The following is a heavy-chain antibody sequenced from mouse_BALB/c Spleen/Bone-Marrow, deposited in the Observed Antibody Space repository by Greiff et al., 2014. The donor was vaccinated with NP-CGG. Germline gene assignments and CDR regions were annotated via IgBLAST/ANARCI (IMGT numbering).Heavy chain of an antibody. V-gene: IGHV1-87*01. CDR3: ARRGPYYALDY. Sequence: VQLVESGADLARPGASVKSSCKASGYTFTSYWMQWVKQRPGQGLEWIGTIYPGDGDTRYTQKFKGKATLTADKSSSTAYMQLSSLASEDSAVYYCARRGPYYALDYWGQGTSVTVSS. CDR1: GYTFTSYW. CDR2: IYPGDGDT. J-gene: IGHJ4*01.